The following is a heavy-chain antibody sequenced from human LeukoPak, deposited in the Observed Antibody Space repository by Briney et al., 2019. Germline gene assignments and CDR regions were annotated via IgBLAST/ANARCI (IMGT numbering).Heavy chain of an antibody. J-gene: IGHJ4*02. CDR2: ISYDGSNK. V-gene: IGHV3-30*19. D-gene: IGHD3-3*01. CDR3: ARSGPDY. CDR1: GFTFSSYG. Sequence: PGGSLRLSCAASGFTFSSYGMHWVRQAPGKGLEWVAVISYDGSNKYYADSVKGRFTISRDNSKNTLYLQMNSLRAEDTAVYYCARSGPDYWGQGTLVTVSS.